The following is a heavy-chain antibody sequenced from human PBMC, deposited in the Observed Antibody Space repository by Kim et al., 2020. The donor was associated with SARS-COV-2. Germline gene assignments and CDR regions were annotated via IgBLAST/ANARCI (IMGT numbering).Heavy chain of an antibody. J-gene: IGHJ6*02. CDR3: ARIGIRGIAARRGIGGDGMDV. V-gene: IGHV4-34*01. D-gene: IGHD6-6*01. CDR2: INHSGST. CDR1: GGSFSGYY. Sequence: SETLSLTCAVYGGSFSGYYWSWIRQPPGKGLEWIGEINHSGSTNYNPSLKSRVTISVDTSKNQFSLKLSSVTAADTAVYYCARIGIRGIAARRGIGGDGMDVWGQGTTVTVSS.